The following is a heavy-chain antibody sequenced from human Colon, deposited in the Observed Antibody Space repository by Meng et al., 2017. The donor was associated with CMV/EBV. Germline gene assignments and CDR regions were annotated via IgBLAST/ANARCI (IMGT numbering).Heavy chain of an antibody. CDR3: AKDMGYSSGWFDAIDV. Sequence: GGSLRLSCAASGFTFNIYDMNWVRQAPGKGLEWVANIKQDGSERYYVDSVKGRFTISRDNAKISLYLQMNSLRAEDAALYYCAKDMGYSSGWFDAIDVWGQGTMVTVSS. V-gene: IGHV3-7*03. D-gene: IGHD6-19*01. CDR1: GFTFNIYD. CDR2: IKQDGSER. J-gene: IGHJ3*01.